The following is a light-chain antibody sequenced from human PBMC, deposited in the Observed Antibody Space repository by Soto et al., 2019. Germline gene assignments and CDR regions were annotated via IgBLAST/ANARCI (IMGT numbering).Light chain of an antibody. J-gene: IGLJ2*01. V-gene: IGLV2-14*01. Sequence: QSVLTQPASVSGSPGQSITISCTGTSSDVGGYNYVSWYQQHPGKAPKLMIYDVSIRPSGVSNRFSGSKSGNTASLTISGLQAEDEADYYCSSYTSSSTVFGGGTQLTVL. CDR3: SSYTSSSTV. CDR2: DVS. CDR1: SSDVGGYNY.